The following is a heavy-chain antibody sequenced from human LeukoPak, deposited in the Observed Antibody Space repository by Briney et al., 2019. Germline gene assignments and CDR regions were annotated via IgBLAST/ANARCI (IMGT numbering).Heavy chain of an antibody. V-gene: IGHV3-64*01. CDR1: GFTFYTYG. D-gene: IGHD6-13*01. Sequence: GGSLRLSCAASGFTFYTYGMHWVRQAPGKGLEYVSGIGPDGGTTYYANSVKGRFTISRDNSKYMVYLQMVSLTADDMAVYYCARGAQLTDYWGQGTLVTVSS. CDR3: ARGAQLTDY. J-gene: IGHJ4*02. CDR2: IGPDGGTT.